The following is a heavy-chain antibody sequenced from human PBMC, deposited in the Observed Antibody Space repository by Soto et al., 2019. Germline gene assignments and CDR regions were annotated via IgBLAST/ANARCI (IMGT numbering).Heavy chain of an antibody. CDR3: ARDQVPAALLGWFHP. V-gene: IGHV4-59*01. CDR1: GGSISSYY. D-gene: IGHD2-2*01. Sequence: SETLSLTCTVSGGSISSYYWSWIRQPPGKGLEWIGYIYYSGSTNYNPSLKSRVTISVDTSKNQISLKLSSVTAADTAVYYCARDQVPAALLGWFHPWGQGTLVTVS. CDR2: IYYSGST. J-gene: IGHJ5*02.